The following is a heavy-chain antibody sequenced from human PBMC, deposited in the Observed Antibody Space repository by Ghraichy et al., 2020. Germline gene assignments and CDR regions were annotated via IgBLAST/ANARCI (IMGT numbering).Heavy chain of an antibody. CDR1: GDSIDSSGYY. CDR2: IFYSGNT. J-gene: IGHJ4*02. Sequence: SETLSLTCAVSGDSIDSSGYYWGWIRQPPGKGLEWIGSIFYSGNTYYDPSLKSRVAISVDTSKNQFSLKLSSVIAADTAVYYCATHRVVRGDFDSWGQGTLVIVSS. D-gene: IGHD3-10*01. V-gene: IGHV4-39*01. CDR3: ATHRVVRGDFDS.